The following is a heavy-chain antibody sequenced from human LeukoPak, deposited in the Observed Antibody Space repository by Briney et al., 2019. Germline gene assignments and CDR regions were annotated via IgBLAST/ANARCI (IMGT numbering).Heavy chain of an antibody. CDR1: GYTFTGYY. D-gene: IGHD2-15*01. CDR2: INPNSGGT. J-gene: IGHJ6*03. V-gene: IGHV1-2*02. CDR3: ARGHPWNRVAATLGSRYSMDV. Sequence: ASVKVSCKASGYTFTGYYMHWVRQARGQGLEWMGWINPNSGGTNYVQKLQGRVTMTRDTSISTAYMELSRLRSDDTAVYYCARGHPWNRVAATLGSRYSMDVWGKGTTVTISS.